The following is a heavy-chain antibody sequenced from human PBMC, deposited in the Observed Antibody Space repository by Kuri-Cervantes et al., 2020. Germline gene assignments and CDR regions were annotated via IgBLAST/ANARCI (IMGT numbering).Heavy chain of an antibody. V-gene: IGHV4-59*01. Sequence: ESLKISCTVSGGSISSYYWSWIRQPPGKGLEWIGYIYYSGSTNYNPSLKSRVTISVDTSKNQFSLKLSSVTAADTAVYYCARTGPPSHLFWSGYFFDYWGQGTLVTVSS. J-gene: IGHJ4*02. CDR2: IYYSGST. CDR1: GGSISSYY. CDR3: ARTGPPSHLFWSGYFFDY. D-gene: IGHD3-3*01.